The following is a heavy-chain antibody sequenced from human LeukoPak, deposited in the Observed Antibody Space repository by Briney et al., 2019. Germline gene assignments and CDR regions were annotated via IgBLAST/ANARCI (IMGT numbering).Heavy chain of an antibody. CDR1: GGSFSGYY. V-gene: IGHV4-34*01. D-gene: IGHD1-26*01. J-gene: IGHJ5*02. CDR3: ARYSGSYYA. Sequence: SETLSLTCAVYGGSFSGYYWSWIRQPPGKGLEWIGGINHSGSTNYNPSLKSRVTISVDTSKNQFSLKLSSVTAADTAVYYCARYSGSYYAWGQGTLVTVSS. CDR2: INHSGST.